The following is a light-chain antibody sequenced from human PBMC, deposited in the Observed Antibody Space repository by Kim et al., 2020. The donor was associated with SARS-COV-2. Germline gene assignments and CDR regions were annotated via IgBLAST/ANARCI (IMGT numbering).Light chain of an antibody. Sequence: SPGERGTLSCRASQTVSSGYLAWYQQRPGQAPRLLIYGASNRATGIPDRFSGGGSGTDFTLTLNSLKPEDSATYFCQQYGHPPRTFRQGTKVDIK. V-gene: IGKV3-20*01. CDR2: GAS. CDR1: QTVSSGY. CDR3: QQYGHPPRT. J-gene: IGKJ1*01.